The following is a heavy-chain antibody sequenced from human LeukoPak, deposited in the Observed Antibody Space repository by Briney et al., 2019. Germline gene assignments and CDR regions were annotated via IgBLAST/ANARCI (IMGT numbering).Heavy chain of an antibody. V-gene: IGHV4-30-4*01. Sequence: SETLSLTCTVAGGSISSGDYYWSWIRQPPGKGLEWIGYIYYSGSTYYNPSLKSRVTISVDTSKNQFSLKLSSVTAADTAVYYCARAAVWFGELLYPWFDPWGQGTLVTVSS. D-gene: IGHD3-10*01. J-gene: IGHJ5*02. CDR3: ARAAVWFGELLYPWFDP. CDR1: GGSISSGDYY. CDR2: IYYSGST.